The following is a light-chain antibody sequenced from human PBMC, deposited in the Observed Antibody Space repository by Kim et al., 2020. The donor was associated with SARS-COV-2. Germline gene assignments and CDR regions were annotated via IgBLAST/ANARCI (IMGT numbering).Light chain of an antibody. J-gene: IGKJ4*01. V-gene: IGKV3-11*01. CDR3: QQRDSWPLT. CDR1: QSFSTY. CDR2: DAT. Sequence: LPPGQRATLSCRASQSFSTYFAWYPQKPGQAPRLLSLDATNWATGIPARFSGSGSGTDFTLTISSLGPEDFAVYYCQQRDSWPLTLGGGTKVDIK.